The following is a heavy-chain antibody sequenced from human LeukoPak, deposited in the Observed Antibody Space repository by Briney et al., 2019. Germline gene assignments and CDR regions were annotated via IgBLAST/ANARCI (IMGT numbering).Heavy chain of an antibody. Sequence: PSETLSLTCAVYGVSFNGYYWSWIRQPPGKGLEWIGEINHSGCTNYNPSLKSRVTMSVDTSKNQFSLKLSSVTAADTAVYYCARGVCSSTSCPGYGMDVWGQGTTVTVSS. CDR2: INHSGCT. CDR1: GVSFNGYY. CDR3: ARGVCSSTSCPGYGMDV. V-gene: IGHV4-34*01. D-gene: IGHD2-2*01. J-gene: IGHJ6*02.